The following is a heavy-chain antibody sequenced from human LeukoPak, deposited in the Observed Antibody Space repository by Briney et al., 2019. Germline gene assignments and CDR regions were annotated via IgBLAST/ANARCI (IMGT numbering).Heavy chain of an antibody. D-gene: IGHD5-12*01. Sequence: AGGSLRLSCAASGFTFSSYATSWVRQAPGKGLEWVSAISGSGGSIYYADSVKGRFTISRDNSKNTLYLQMNSLRAEDTAVYYCAKDKAGSIVATKDYWGQGTLVTVSS. CDR3: AKDKAGSIVATKDY. CDR1: GFTFSSYA. V-gene: IGHV3-23*01. J-gene: IGHJ4*02. CDR2: ISGSGGSI.